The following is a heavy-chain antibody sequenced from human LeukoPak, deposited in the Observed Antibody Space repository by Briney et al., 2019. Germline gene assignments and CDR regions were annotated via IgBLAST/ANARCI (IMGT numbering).Heavy chain of an antibody. Sequence: PSETLSLTCTVSGGSISSYYWSWIRQPPGKGLEWIGYIYYSGSTNYNPSLKSRVTISVDTSKNQFSLKLSSVTAADTAVYYCARHPNTYYYDKAMDVWGQGTTVTVSS. V-gene: IGHV4-59*01. CDR1: GGSISSYY. CDR2: IYYSGST. J-gene: IGHJ6*02. D-gene: IGHD3-22*01. CDR3: ARHPNTYYYDKAMDV.